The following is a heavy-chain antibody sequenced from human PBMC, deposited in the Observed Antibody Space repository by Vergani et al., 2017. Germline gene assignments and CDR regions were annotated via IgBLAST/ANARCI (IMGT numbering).Heavy chain of an antibody. V-gene: IGHV5-51*01. CDR1: GYSFTSYW. D-gene: IGHD2-21*02. CDR3: ARDCPGGGGDCSAGWYFDL. J-gene: IGHJ2*01. CDR2: IYPGDSDT. Sequence: EVQLVQSGAEVKKPGESLKISCKGSGYSFTSYWIGWVRQMPGKGLEWMGIIYPGDSDTRYSPSFQGQVTISADKSISTAYLQWSSLRSEDTAVYYCARDCPGGGGDCSAGWYFDLWGRGTLVTVSS.